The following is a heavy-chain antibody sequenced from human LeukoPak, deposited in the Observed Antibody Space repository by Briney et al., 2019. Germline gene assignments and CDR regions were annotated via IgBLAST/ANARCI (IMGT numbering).Heavy chain of an antibody. D-gene: IGHD3-9*01. Sequence: GGSLRLSCAASGFSFRNYAMTWVRQAPGKGLEWVSFINNVAKVRYYTDSVKGRFTVSRDNAKNSLYLQMNSLRAEDTAVYYCARDELRYFDWLPSYYYYGMDVWGQGTTVTVSS. V-gene: IGHV3-21*05. J-gene: IGHJ6*02. CDR1: GFSFRNYA. CDR3: ARDELRYFDWLPSYYYYGMDV. CDR2: INNVAKVR.